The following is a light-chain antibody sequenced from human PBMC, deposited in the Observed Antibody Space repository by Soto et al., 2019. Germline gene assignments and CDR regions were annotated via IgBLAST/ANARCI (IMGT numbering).Light chain of an antibody. J-gene: IGLJ1*01. CDR3: CSYAGSSTYV. CDR2: EGS. V-gene: IGLV2-23*01. Sequence: QSALTQPASVSGSPGQSITISCTGTSSDVGRYNLVSRYQQHPGRAPKLMIYEGSKRPSGVSNRLSGSKSGNTASLTISGLQAEDEADYYCCSYAGSSTYVFGTGTKVTVL. CDR1: SSDVGRYNL.